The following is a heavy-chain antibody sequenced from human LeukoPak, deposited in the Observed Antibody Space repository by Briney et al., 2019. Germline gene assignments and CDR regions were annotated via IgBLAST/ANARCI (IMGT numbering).Heavy chain of an antibody. CDR2: IYSSGST. Sequence: SETLSLTCNVSGGSIRGYYWSWIRQPPGKGLEWIGYIYSSGSTNYNPSLKSRVTMSVDTSKNQFSLKVSSVTAADTAVYYCAIVFDSGSQAYFYYMDVWGKGTTVTISS. CDR1: GGSIRGYY. J-gene: IGHJ6*03. D-gene: IGHD3-10*01. V-gene: IGHV4-59*01. CDR3: AIVFDSGSQAYFYYMDV.